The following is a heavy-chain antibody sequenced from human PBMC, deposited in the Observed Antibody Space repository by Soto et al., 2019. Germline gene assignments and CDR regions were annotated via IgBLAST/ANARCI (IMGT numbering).Heavy chain of an antibody. CDR3: VKLIVGATLDY. Sequence: GGSLRLSCSASGFTFSSYAMHWVRQAPEKGLEYVSAISSNGGSTYYADSVKGRFTISRDNSKNTLYLQMSSLRAEDTAVYYCVKLIVGATLDYWGQGTLVTVSS. D-gene: IGHD1-26*01. CDR2: ISSNGGST. J-gene: IGHJ4*02. V-gene: IGHV3-64D*06. CDR1: GFTFSSYA.